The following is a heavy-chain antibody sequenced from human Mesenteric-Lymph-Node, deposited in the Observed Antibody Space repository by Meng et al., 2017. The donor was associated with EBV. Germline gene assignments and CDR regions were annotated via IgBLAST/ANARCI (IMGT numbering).Heavy chain of an antibody. D-gene: IGHD3-9*01. J-gene: IGHJ4*02. CDR1: GGSVSSGTYY. V-gene: IGHV4-61*01. CDR3: ARGGNDILTGRYTFDY. Sequence: QLPRQGSGPGLVKPSETLSLTCTVSGGSVSSGTYYWSWIRQPPGKGPEWIGYIYDSGSTKYNPSLKSRVTISVDTSKNQFSVKLSSVTAADTAVYYCARGGNDILTGRYTFDYWGQGTLVTVSS. CDR2: IYDSGST.